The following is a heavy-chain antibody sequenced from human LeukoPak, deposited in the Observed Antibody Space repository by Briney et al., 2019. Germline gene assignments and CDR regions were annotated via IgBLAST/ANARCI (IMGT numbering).Heavy chain of an antibody. J-gene: IGHJ6*03. V-gene: IGHV4-34*01. CDR1: GGSFSGYS. Sequence: PPETLSLTCAVYGGSFSGYSWGWIRQPPGKGVEWVGEINHRGRTNYNLSLKSRVTISVDTSKNQFSLKLSSVTAADTAVYYCARGPSDFWSGTYYYYYMDVWGKGTTVTVSS. D-gene: IGHD3-3*01. CDR2: INHRGRT. CDR3: ARGPSDFWSGTYYYYYMDV.